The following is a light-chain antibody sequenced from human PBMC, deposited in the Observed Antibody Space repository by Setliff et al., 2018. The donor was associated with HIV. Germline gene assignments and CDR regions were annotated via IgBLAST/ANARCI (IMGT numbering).Light chain of an antibody. CDR3: SSYPSGITLVVV. Sequence: QSVLTQPASVSGSPGQSITISCTGNSSDGGGYNYVSWYQQNPGKAPKLMIFDVRNRPSGVSNRFSGSQSGNTSSLTLSGLQAEDEADYYCSSYPSGITLVVVFGGGLKVTVL. J-gene: IGLJ2*01. CDR2: DVR. CDR1: SSDGGGYNY. V-gene: IGLV2-14*03.